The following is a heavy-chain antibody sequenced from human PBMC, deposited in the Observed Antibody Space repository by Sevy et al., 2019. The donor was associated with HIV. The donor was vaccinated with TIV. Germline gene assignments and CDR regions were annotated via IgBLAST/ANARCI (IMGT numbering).Heavy chain of an antibody. J-gene: IGHJ3*02. CDR3: ARDPGYSSLDI. CDR2: IREDGGLK. Sequence: GGSLRLSCAASGFSFTSTWMAWVRQTPGKGLEWLANIREDGGLKNYADSVKGRFTISRDNAKNSLYLQMDSLSPEDTALYYCARDPGYSSLDIWGQGTMVTVSS. D-gene: IGHD6-13*01. V-gene: IGHV3-7*01. CDR1: GFSFTSTW.